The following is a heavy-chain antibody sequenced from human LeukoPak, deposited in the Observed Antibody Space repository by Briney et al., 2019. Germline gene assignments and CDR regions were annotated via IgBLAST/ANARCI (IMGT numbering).Heavy chain of an antibody. CDR3: ARGSKHRSVVEPAASPDVFDI. J-gene: IGHJ3*02. V-gene: IGHV3-21*01. CDR2: IINSSSYI. Sequence: GGSLRLSCAASGFTFSNYSMNWVRQAPGKGLEWVSSIINSSSYISYADSVKGRFTISRDNAKNSLYLQMNSLRAEDTAVYYCARGSKHRSVVEPAASPDVFDIWGLGTMVTVSS. CDR1: GFTFSNYS. D-gene: IGHD2-2*01.